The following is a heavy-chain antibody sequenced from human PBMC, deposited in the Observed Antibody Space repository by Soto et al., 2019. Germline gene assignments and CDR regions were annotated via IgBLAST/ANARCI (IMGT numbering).Heavy chain of an antibody. D-gene: IGHD2-15*01. Sequence: EVQLVESGGGLVQAGGSLRLFCAVSGFTFSSYEMNWVRQAPGKGLEWVSYIGTSGKTIYYADSVRGRFTISRDNAKNSLYLQMNSLKTEDTAVYYCTTDPVVVVVAATGLFNYWGQGTLVTVSS. CDR1: GFTFSSYE. J-gene: IGHJ4*02. V-gene: IGHV3-48*03. CDR2: IGTSGKTI. CDR3: TTDPVVVVVAATGLFNY.